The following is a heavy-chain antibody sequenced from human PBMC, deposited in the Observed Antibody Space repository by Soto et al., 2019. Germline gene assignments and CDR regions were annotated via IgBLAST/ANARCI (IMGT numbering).Heavy chain of an antibody. V-gene: IGHV1-18*01. Sequence: QVQLVQSGAEVKKPGASVKVSCKASGYTFTSYGISWVRQAPGQGLEWMGWISAYNGNTNYAQKLQGRVTMTTDTATSTAYMELRSLRSDDTAVYYCARDRWWELIYYYYYGMDVWGQGTTVTVSS. J-gene: IGHJ6*02. CDR2: ISAYNGNT. D-gene: IGHD1-26*01. CDR3: ARDRWWELIYYYYYGMDV. CDR1: GYTFTSYG.